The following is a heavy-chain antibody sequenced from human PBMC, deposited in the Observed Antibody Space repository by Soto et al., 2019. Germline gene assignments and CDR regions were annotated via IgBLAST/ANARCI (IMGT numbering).Heavy chain of an antibody. V-gene: IGHV1-18*01. Sequence: ASVKVSCKASGYTFTSYGISWVRQAPGQGLEWMGRISTYNGNTNYAQKLQGRVTMTTDTSTSTAYMELRSLRSEDTAVYYCARTYHYDSGGKTYFYYGMDVWGQGTTVTVSS. J-gene: IGHJ6*02. D-gene: IGHD3-22*01. CDR1: GYTFTSYG. CDR2: ISTYNGNT. CDR3: ARTYHYDSGGKTYFYYGMDV.